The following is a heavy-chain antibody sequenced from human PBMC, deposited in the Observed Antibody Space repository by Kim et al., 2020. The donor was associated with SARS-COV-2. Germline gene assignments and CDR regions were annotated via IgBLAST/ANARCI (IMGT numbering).Heavy chain of an antibody. CDR3: ARDGSGSYYQVGAFDI. V-gene: IGHV6-1*01. D-gene: IGHD3-10*01. J-gene: IGHJ3*02. Sequence: SVKSRITINPDTTKNQFSLQLNSVTPEDTAVYYCARDGSGSYYQVGAFDIWGQGTMVTVSS.